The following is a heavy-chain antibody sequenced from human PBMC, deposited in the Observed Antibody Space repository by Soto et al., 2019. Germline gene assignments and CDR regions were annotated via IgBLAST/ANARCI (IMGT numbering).Heavy chain of an antibody. CDR2: IYWDYDE. CDR3: VRNWRYYGGDYYYGMDA. J-gene: IGHJ6*02. D-gene: IGHD3-10*01. Sequence: ITLKESGPTLVKPTQTLTLTCTFSGFSLNTGGVGVGWVRQPRGKAMEWLAFIYWDYDERYRPSLRSRLNITKDNIKYQVVLTMTTLDPEDTATYYCVRNWRYYGGDYYYGMDAWGQATTVTVSS. CDR1: GFSLNTGGVG. V-gene: IGHV2-5*02.